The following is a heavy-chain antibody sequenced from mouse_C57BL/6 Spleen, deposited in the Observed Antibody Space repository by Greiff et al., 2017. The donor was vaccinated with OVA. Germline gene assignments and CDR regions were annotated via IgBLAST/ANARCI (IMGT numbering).Heavy chain of an antibody. Sequence: VQLQQSGAELARPGASVKMSCKASGYTFTSYTMHWVKQRPGQGLEWIGYINPSRGYTKYNQKLKDKATLTADKSSSTAYMQLSSLTSEDSAVYYCASQTAQATYYAMDYWGQGTSVTVSS. CDR2: INPSRGYT. CDR1: GYTFTSYT. V-gene: IGHV1-4*01. J-gene: IGHJ4*01. D-gene: IGHD3-2*02. CDR3: ASQTAQATYYAMDY.